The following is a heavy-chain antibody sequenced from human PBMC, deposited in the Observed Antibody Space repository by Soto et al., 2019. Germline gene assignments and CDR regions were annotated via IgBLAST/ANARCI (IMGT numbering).Heavy chain of an antibody. J-gene: IGHJ4*02. CDR3: ARDPRPMTTGTRFDY. V-gene: IGHV3-33*01. CDR1: GFTFSSYG. Sequence: GGSLRLSCAASGFTFSSYGMHWVRQAPGKGLEWVAVIWYDGSNKYYADSVKGRFTISRDNSKNTLYLQMNSLRAEDTAVYYCARDPRPMTTGTRFDYWGPGTLVTVSS. D-gene: IGHD4-17*01. CDR2: IWYDGSNK.